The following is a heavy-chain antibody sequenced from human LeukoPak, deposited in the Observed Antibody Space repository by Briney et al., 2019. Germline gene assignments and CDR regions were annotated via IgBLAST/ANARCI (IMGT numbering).Heavy chain of an antibody. J-gene: IGHJ4*02. CDR1: GYTFTGYY. D-gene: IGHD3-22*01. CDR2: INPNIGDT. CDR3: VYDSSGYRPDD. V-gene: IGHV1-2*02. Sequence: GASVKVSCKASGYTFTGYYMHWMRQAPGQRLEWMGWINPNIGDTNYAQKFRGRVTMTRDTSISTAYMELSRLRSDDTAVYYCVYDSSGYRPDDWGQGTLVTVSS.